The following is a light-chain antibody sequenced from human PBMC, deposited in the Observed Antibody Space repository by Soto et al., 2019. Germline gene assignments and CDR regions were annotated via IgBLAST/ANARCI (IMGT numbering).Light chain of an antibody. V-gene: IGLV2-14*01. Sequence: QSVLTQPASVSGSPGQSITISCTGTSSDVGGYNYVSWYQQHPGKAPKLMIYEVNNRPPGVSNRFSGSKSANTASLTISGLQPEHEADYYCSSYTSSSTLVFGTGTKVTVL. CDR1: SSDVGGYNY. CDR2: EVN. CDR3: SSYTSSSTLV. J-gene: IGLJ1*01.